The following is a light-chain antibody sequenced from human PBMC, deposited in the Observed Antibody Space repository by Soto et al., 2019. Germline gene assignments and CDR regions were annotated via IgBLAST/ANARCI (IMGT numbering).Light chain of an antibody. Sequence: EIVLTQSPATLSLSPGERATLSCRASQSVSTYLAWYQQKPGQAPRLLIYGASSRATGIPDRFSGSGSGTDFTLSISRLEPEDFAVYYCQQYGVSPTFGGGTKVDVK. CDR2: GAS. J-gene: IGKJ4*01. V-gene: IGKV3-20*01. CDR3: QQYGVSPT. CDR1: QSVSTY.